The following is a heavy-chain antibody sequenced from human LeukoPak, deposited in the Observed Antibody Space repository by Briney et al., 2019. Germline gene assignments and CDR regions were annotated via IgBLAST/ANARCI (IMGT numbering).Heavy chain of an antibody. CDR2: IYSGGST. J-gene: IGHJ6*02. CDR1: GFIVSSNY. V-gene: IGHV3-53*01. CDR3: ARDQDYYYGMDV. Sequence: GGSLRLSCAASGFIVSSNYMSWVRQAPGEGLEWVSVIYSGGSTYFADSVKGRFTISRDNSKNTLYLQMNSLRAEDTAVYYCARDQDYYYGMDVWGQGTTVTVSS.